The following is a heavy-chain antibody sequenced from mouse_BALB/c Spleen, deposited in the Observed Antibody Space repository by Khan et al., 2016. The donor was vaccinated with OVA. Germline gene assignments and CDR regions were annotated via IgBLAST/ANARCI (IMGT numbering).Heavy chain of an antibody. CDR1: GYTFTDYY. CDR2: ISPGSGDT. Sequence: VQLQESGAELARPGASVKLSCKASGYTFTDYYINWVKQRTGQGLEWIGEISPGSGDTYYNERFKGKATLTEEKPSRTAYMQLSSLTSESSAVYFCARRNYFGYTFAYWGQGTLVTVSA. J-gene: IGHJ3*01. CDR3: ARRNYFGYTFAY. D-gene: IGHD1-2*01. V-gene: IGHV1-77*01.